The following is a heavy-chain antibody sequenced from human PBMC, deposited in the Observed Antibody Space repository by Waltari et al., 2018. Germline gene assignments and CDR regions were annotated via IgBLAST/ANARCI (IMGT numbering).Heavy chain of an antibody. CDR1: EFTFRSYA. J-gene: IGHJ6*02. D-gene: IGHD3-22*01. Sequence: QVQLVASGGGVVQPGRSLRSSCAASEFTFRSYAMHWVRQAPGKGLEWVAVISYNERNIYYVDSVKGRFIISRDNSRKMLYLQMNSLRTEDTAVYYCARDYCDRTNCHGMDVWGQGTTVTVSS. V-gene: IGHV3-30*04. CDR3: ARDYCDRTNCHGMDV. CDR2: ISYNERNI.